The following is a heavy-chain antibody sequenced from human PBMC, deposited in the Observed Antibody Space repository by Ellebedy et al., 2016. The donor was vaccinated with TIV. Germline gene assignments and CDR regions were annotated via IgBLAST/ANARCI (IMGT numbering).Heavy chain of an antibody. CDR1: GHRFTSYG. J-gene: IGHJ6*02. CDR2: INTGNDNT. Sequence: ASVKVSCXASGHRFTSYGIHWVRQAPGQSLEWMGWINTGNDNTKYSQKLQGRVTITRDYMELSGLMSEDTAVYYCATREWQDPMDVWGQGTTVTVSS. D-gene: IGHD3-3*01. CDR3: ATREWQDPMDV. V-gene: IGHV1-3*04.